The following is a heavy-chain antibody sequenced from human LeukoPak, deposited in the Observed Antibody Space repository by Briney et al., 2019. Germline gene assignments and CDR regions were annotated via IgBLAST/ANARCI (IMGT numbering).Heavy chain of an antibody. CDR2: IRQDGSEK. CDR1: GFTFSSYW. D-gene: IGHD1-1*01. Sequence: GGSLRLSCAASGFTFSSYWMTWVRQAPGKGLEWVANIRQDGSEKYYVDSVKGRFTISRDNAKNSLSLQMNSLRAEDTAVYYCARDHYPTTGTTDFDYWGQGTLVTVSS. J-gene: IGHJ4*02. V-gene: IGHV3-7*01. CDR3: ARDHYPTTGTTDFDY.